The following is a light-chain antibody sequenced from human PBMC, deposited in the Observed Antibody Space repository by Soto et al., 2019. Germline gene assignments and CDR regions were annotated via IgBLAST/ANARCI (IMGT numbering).Light chain of an antibody. J-gene: IGKJ3*01. V-gene: IGKV1-33*01. CDR3: QQYDNLSFT. CDR1: QDISNY. CDR2: DAS. Sequence: DIQMTQSPSSLSASVGDRVTITCQASQDISNYLNWYQQKPGKAPKLLIYDASNLETGVPSRFSGSGSGTAFTFTISSLQPEDIATYYCQQYDNLSFTFGPGTKVDIK.